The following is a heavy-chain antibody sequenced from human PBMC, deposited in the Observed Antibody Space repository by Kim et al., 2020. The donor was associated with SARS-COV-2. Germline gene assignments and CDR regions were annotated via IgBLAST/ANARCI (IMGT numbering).Heavy chain of an antibody. Sequence: GGSLRLSCAASGFTFDDYAMHWVRQAPGKGLEWVSGISWNSGSIGYADSVKGRFTISRDNAKNSLYLQMNSLRAEDTALYYCAKEYYYDSSGLLQHWGQGTLVTVSS. CDR3: AKEYYYDSSGLLQH. J-gene: IGHJ1*01. CDR1: GFTFDDYA. CDR2: ISWNSGSI. V-gene: IGHV3-9*01. D-gene: IGHD3-22*01.